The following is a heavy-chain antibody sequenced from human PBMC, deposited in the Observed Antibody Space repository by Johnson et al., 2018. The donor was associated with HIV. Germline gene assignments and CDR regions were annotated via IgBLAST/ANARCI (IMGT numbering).Heavy chain of an antibody. CDR1: GSTFSSYD. V-gene: IGHV3-13*01. Sequence: MQLVESGGGLVQPGGSLRLSCAASGSTFSSYDMHWVRHATGKGMEWVSAIGTAGDTYYPGSVKGRFTISRENAKNSLYLQMNSLRAGDTAVYYCARGKGAAAAEAFDIWGQGTMVTVSS. D-gene: IGHD6-13*01. J-gene: IGHJ3*02. CDR2: IGTAGDT. CDR3: ARGKGAAAAEAFDI.